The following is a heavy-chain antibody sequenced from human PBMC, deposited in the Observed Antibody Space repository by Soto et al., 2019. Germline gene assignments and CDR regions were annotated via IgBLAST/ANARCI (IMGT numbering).Heavy chain of an antibody. D-gene: IGHD2-2*01. CDR3: ARAYCSSTSCYPFNWFDP. CDR2: ISYDGSNK. Sequence: GSLRLSCAASGFTFSSYAMHWVRQAPGKGLEWVAVISYDGSNKYYADSVKGRFTISRDNSKNTLYLQMNSLRAEDTAVYYCARAYCSSTSCYPFNWFDPWGQGTLVTVSS. V-gene: IGHV3-30-3*01. CDR1: GFTFSSYA. J-gene: IGHJ5*02.